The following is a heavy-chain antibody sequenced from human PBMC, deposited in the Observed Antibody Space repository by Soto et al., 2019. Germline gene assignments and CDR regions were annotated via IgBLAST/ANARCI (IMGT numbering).Heavy chain of an antibody. CDR2: INGDGSIT. CDR3: ASAFGYSSDYVIDY. Sequence: PGGSLRLSCAASGFTFSRYWMYWVRQVPGKGLEWVSRINGDGSITTYADSVKGRFTVSRDNAKNTLYLEMNSLRAEDTVEYYCASAFGYSSDYVIDYWGLGTLVTVSS. CDR1: GFTFSRYW. J-gene: IGHJ4*02. V-gene: IGHV3-74*03. D-gene: IGHD5-12*01.